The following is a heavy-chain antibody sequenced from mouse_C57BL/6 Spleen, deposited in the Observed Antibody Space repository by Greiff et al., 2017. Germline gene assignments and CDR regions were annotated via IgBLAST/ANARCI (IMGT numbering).Heavy chain of an antibody. D-gene: IGHD2-4*01. V-gene: IGHV3-6*01. CDR3: AREGLRREDAMDY. J-gene: IGHJ4*01. CDR2: LSYDGSN. CDR1: GYSITSGYY. Sequence: EVQLQESGPGLVKPSQSLSLTCSVTGYSITSGYYWNWIRQFPGNKLEWMGYLSYDGSNNYNPSLKNRISITRDSSKNQFFLKLNSVTTEDTATYYCAREGLRREDAMDYWGQGTSVTVSS.